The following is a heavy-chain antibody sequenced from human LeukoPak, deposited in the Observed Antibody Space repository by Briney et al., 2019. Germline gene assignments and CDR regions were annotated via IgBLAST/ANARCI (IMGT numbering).Heavy chain of an antibody. V-gene: IGHV3-23*01. J-gene: IGHJ6*03. CDR1: GFTFSSYA. Sequence: PGGSLRLSCAASGFTFSSYAMSSVRQAPGKGLEWVSAISGSGGRTYYADSVKGRFTISRDNSKNTLYLQMNSLRAEDTAVYYCAKDSLSSSWYEYYYYYYMDVWGKGTTVTVSS. D-gene: IGHD6-13*01. CDR3: AKDSLSSSWYEYYYYYYMDV. CDR2: ISGSGGRT.